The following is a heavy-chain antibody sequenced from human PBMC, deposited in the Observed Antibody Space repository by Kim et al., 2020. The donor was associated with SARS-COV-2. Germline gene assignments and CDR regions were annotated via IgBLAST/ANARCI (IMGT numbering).Heavy chain of an antibody. D-gene: IGHD2-15*01. J-gene: IGHJ6*02. CDR2: ISGSGGST. CDR1: GFTFSSYA. CDR3: AKVEVAAGWYYYGMDV. Sequence: GGSLRLSCAASGFTFSSYAMSWVRQAPGKGLEWVSAISGSGGSTYYADSVKGRFTISRDNSKNTLYLQMNSLRAEDTAVYYCAKVEVAAGWYYYGMDVWGQGTTVTVSS. V-gene: IGHV3-23*01.